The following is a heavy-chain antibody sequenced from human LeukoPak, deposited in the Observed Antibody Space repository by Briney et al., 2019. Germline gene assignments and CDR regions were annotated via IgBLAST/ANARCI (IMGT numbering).Heavy chain of an antibody. CDR1: GYTFTSYG. D-gene: IGHD4-17*01. CDR2: INPYNGNT. CDR3: AREIYGRFDY. V-gene: IGHV1-18*01. Sequence: ASVKVSCKASGYTFTSYGISWVRQAPGQGLEWMGWINPYNGNTNYALKVQGRVTMTTDTSTSTAYLELRSLRSDDTAIYYCAREIYGRFDYWGQGTLVTVSS. J-gene: IGHJ4*02.